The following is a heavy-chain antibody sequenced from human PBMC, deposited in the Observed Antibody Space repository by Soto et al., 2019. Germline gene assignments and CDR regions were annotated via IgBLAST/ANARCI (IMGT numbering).Heavy chain of an antibody. V-gene: IGHV1-69*06. CDR3: ARGKFWSAYYYDSSGYPLDY. CDR2: IIPIFGTA. J-gene: IGHJ4*02. CDR1: GGTFSSYA. Sequence: SVKVSCKXSGGTFSSYAISWVRQAPGQGLEWMGGIIPIFGTANYAQKFQGRVTITADKSTSTAYMELSSLRSEDTAVYYCARGKFWSAYYYDSSGYPLDYWGQGTLVTVSS. D-gene: IGHD3-22*01.